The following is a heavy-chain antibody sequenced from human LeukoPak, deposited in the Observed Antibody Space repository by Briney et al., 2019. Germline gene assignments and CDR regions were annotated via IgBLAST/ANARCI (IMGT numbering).Heavy chain of an antibody. Sequence: GRSLRLSCAASGFTFSSYSMHWVRQAPGKGLEWVANIKQDGSEKYYVDSVKGRFTISRDNAKNSLYLQMNSLRAEDTAVYYCARDKYYDILTGYSHFDYWGQGTLVTVSS. CDR2: IKQDGSEK. CDR3: ARDKYYDILTGYSHFDY. V-gene: IGHV3-7*01. J-gene: IGHJ4*02. CDR1: GFTFSSYS. D-gene: IGHD3-9*01.